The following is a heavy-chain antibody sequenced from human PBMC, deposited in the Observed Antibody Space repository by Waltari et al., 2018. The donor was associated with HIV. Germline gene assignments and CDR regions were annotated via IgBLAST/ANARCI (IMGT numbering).Heavy chain of an antibody. V-gene: IGHV4-34*01. Sequence: QVQLQQWGAGLLKPSETLSLTCAVYGGSFSGYYWGWIRHPPGKGLEWIGEINHSGSTNYNPSLKSRVTISVDTSKNQFSLKLSSVTAADTAVYYCARVYYDSSGYRSGMDVWGQGTTVTVSS. J-gene: IGHJ6*02. D-gene: IGHD3-22*01. CDR3: ARVYYDSSGYRSGMDV. CDR1: GGSFSGYY. CDR2: INHSGST.